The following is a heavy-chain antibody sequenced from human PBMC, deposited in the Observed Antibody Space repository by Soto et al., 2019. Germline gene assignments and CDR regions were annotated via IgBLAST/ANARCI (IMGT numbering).Heavy chain of an antibody. CDR1: GFTFSSYC. Sequence: EVQLVESGGGLVQPGGSLRLSCAASGFTFSSYCMNWVRQAPGKGLEWVSYISYSGSTIYYADSVRGRFTISRDNAKNSLYLPMNSLTDEDTAVYYCARDNYYDILTGYRDYGMDVGGQGTTVTVSS. J-gene: IGHJ6*02. CDR2: ISYSGSTI. V-gene: IGHV3-48*02. D-gene: IGHD3-9*01. CDR3: ARDNYYDILTGYRDYGMDV.